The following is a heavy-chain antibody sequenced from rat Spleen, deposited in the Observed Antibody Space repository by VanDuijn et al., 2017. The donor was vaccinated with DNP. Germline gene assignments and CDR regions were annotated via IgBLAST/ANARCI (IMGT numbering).Heavy chain of an antibody. J-gene: IGHJ2*01. CDR2: ISSGGSS. CDR1: GFSLISYH. CDR3: TRDDIGTTRFDY. D-gene: IGHD1-5*01. Sequence: QVQLKESGPGLVQPSQTLSLTCTVSGFSLISYHVHWVRQPPGKGLEWIAAISSGGSSYFNSALKSRLSVSRDTSRSQAFLQMNSLQTEDTAIYFCTRDDIGTTRFDYWGQGVMVTVSS. V-gene: IGHV2S12*01.